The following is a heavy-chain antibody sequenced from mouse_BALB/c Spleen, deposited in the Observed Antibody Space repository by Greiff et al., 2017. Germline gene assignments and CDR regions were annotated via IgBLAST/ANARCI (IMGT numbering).Heavy chain of an antibody. Sequence: EVKLVESGGGLVKPGGSLKLSCAASGFTFSDYYMYWVRQTPEKRLEWVATISDGGSYTYYPDSVKGRFTISRDNAKNNLYLQMSSLKSEDTAMYYCARDRRRDDAMDYWGQGTLVTVSA. V-gene: IGHV5-4*02. J-gene: IGHJ3*01. CDR1: GFTFSDYY. CDR2: ISDGGSYT. CDR3: ARDRRRDDAMDY. D-gene: IGHD1-1*02.